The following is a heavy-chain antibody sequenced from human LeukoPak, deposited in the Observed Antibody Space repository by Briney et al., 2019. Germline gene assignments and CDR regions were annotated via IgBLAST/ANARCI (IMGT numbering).Heavy chain of an antibody. CDR1: GYSFSSYW. V-gene: IGHV5-51*01. D-gene: IGHD3-10*01. J-gene: IGHJ4*02. CDR3: ARRRSPTLIDY. CDR2: IYPGDSDT. Sequence: GESLKISCEGSGYSFSSYWIAWVRQMPGKGLEWMGIIYPGDSDTTYSPSFQGQVTISADKSISTAYLQWSSLKASDTAMYFCARRRSPTLIDYWGQGTLVTVSS.